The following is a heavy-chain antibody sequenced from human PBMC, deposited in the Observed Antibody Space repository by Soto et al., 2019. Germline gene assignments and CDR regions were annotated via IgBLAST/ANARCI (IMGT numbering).Heavy chain of an antibody. Sequence: RASVKVSCKASGGTFSSYAISWVRQAPGQGLEWMGGIIPIFGTANYAQKFQGRVTITADESTSTAYMELSSLRSEDTAVYYCARDXYYDSSGYYYVVGACDPGGQGTLVTVYS. J-gene: IGHJ5*02. D-gene: IGHD3-22*01. V-gene: IGHV1-69*13. CDR2: IIPIFGTA. CDR3: ARDXYYDSSGYYYVVGACDP. CDR1: GGTFSSYA.